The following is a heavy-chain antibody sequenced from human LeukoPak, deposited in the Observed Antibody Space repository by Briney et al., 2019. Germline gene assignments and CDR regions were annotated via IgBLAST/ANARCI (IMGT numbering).Heavy chain of an antibody. CDR1: GFTFKHAW. D-gene: IGHD3-22*01. Sequence: GGSLRLSCAASGFTFKHAWMSWVRQAPGKGLEWVSAISGSGGSTYYADSVKGRFTISRDNSKSTLNLQMNSLRVEDTAVYYCAKDPRASSAYYYDRLGYWGQGTLVTVSS. CDR2: ISGSGGST. V-gene: IGHV3-23*01. CDR3: AKDPRASSAYYYDRLGY. J-gene: IGHJ4*02.